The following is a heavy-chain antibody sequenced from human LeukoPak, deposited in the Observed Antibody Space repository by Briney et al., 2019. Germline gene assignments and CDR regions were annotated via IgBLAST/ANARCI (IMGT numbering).Heavy chain of an antibody. J-gene: IGHJ4*02. CDR3: ARRYSSGWYALFDS. V-gene: IGHV1-8*02. Sequence: ASVKVSCKASGYTFTSYDINWVRQATGQGLEWMGWMNPNSGNTGYAQKFQGRVTMTRNTSITTAYMELNSLRSEDTAVYYCARRYSSGWYALFDSWGQGTLVTVSS. CDR1: GYTFTSYD. CDR2: MNPNSGNT. D-gene: IGHD6-19*01.